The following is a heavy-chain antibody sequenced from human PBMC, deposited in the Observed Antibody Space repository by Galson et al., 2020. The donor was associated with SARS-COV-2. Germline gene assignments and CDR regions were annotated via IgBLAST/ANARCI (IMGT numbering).Heavy chain of an antibody. Sequence: GSLRLSCAASGFTFSIYGMHWVRQAPGKGLEWVAVIWYDGSNKYYADSVKGRFTISRDNSKNTLYLQMNSLRAEDTAVYYCARDRRDIVVVVAAPSLALDYWGQGTLVTVSS. CDR2: IWYDGSNK. D-gene: IGHD2-15*01. CDR1: GFTFSIYG. V-gene: IGHV3-33*01. CDR3: ARDRRDIVVVVAAPSLALDY. J-gene: IGHJ4*02.